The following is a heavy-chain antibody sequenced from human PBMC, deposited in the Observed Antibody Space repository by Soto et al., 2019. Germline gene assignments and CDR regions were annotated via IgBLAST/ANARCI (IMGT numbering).Heavy chain of an antibody. V-gene: IGHV4-39*01. CDR2: INYSGST. Sequence: QLQLQESGPGMVKPSETLSLTCTVSGGSISSSSYYWGWIRQPPGKALEWIGSINYSGSTNSNPSLKSRVTISVDTSKNQLSLKLSSVTAADKAVYYCARLYGAFDDWGQGTLVTVSS. D-gene: IGHD4-17*01. J-gene: IGHJ4*02. CDR1: GGSISSSSYY. CDR3: ARLYGAFDD.